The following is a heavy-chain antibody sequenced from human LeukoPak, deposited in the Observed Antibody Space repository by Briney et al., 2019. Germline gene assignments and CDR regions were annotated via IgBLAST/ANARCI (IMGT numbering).Heavy chain of an antibody. Sequence: ASVKVSCKASGYTFTGYYMHWVRQAPGQGLEWMGWISAYNGNTNYAQKLQGRVTMTTDTSTSTAYMELRSLRSDDTAVYYCARESLEYSSSSTYYYGMDVWGQGTTVTVSS. CDR3: ARESLEYSSSSTYYYGMDV. CDR1: GYTFTGYY. J-gene: IGHJ6*02. D-gene: IGHD6-6*01. V-gene: IGHV1-18*04. CDR2: ISAYNGNT.